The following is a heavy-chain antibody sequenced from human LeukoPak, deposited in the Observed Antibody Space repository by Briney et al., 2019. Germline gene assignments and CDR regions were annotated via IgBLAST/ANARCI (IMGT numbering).Heavy chain of an antibody. D-gene: IGHD3-10*01. CDR2: INPNSGGT. V-gene: IGHV1-2*06. CDR1: GYTFTGYY. CDR3: ARVGYYYGSGSYYPY. J-gene: IGHJ4*02. Sequence: GASVKVSCKASGYTFTGYYMHWVRQAPGQGLEWMGRINPNSGGTNYAQKFQGRVTMTRDTSISTAYMELSRLRSDDTAVYYCARVGYYYGSGSYYPYWGQGTLVTVSS.